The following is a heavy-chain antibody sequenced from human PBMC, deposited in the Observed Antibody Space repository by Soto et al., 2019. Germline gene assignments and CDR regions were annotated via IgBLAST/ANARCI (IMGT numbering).Heavy chain of an antibody. Sequence: ASVKVSCKASGYTFTSYDINWVRQATGQGLEWMGWMNPNSGNTGYAQKFQGRVTMTRNTSISTAYMELSSLRSEDTAVYYCARPTPYYDFWSGYYTGAGPYYYYGMDVWGQGITVTVSS. CDR3: ARPTPYYDFWSGYYTGAGPYYYYGMDV. D-gene: IGHD3-3*01. J-gene: IGHJ6*02. V-gene: IGHV1-8*01. CDR2: MNPNSGNT. CDR1: GYTFTSYD.